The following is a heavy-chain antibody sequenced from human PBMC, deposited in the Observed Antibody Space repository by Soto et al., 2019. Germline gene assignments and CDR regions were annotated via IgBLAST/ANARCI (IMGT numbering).Heavy chain of an antibody. Sequence: ASVKVSFKASGYTFTSYDINWVRQATGQGLEWMGWMNPNSGNTGYAQKFQGRVTMTRNTSISTAYMELSSLRSEDTAVYYCAIVNPGYCNSTSCSQFDYWGQGTLVTVSS. D-gene: IGHD2-2*01. CDR2: MNPNSGNT. V-gene: IGHV1-8*01. J-gene: IGHJ4*02. CDR3: AIVNPGYCNSTSCSQFDY. CDR1: GYTFTSYD.